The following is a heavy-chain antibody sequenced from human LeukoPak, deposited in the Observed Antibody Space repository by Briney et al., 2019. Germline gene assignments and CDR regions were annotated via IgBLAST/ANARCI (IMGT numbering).Heavy chain of an antibody. D-gene: IGHD6-6*01. Sequence: GGSLRLSCAASGFTFSDYYMSWIRQAPGKGLEWVSYISSSGSTIYYADSVKGRFTISRDNAKNSLYLQMNSLGAEDTAVYYCARGHSSSSYPLDYWGQGTLVTVSS. V-gene: IGHV3-11*04. CDR3: ARGHSSSSYPLDY. J-gene: IGHJ4*02. CDR1: GFTFSDYY. CDR2: ISSSGSTI.